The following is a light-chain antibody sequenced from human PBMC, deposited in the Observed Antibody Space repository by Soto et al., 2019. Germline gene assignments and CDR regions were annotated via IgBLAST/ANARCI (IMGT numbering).Light chain of an antibody. CDR2: WAS. CDR3: QQYYSTPLT. J-gene: IGKJ4*01. V-gene: IGKV4-1*01. CDR1: QSVLYSSNNKNY. Sequence: DIVMTQSRGSLAMSLSERATINCKSGQSVLYSSNNKNYLAWYQQKPGQPPKLLIYWASTRESGVPDRFSGSGSGTDFTLTISSLQAEDVAVYYCQQYYSTPLTFGGGTKVDIK.